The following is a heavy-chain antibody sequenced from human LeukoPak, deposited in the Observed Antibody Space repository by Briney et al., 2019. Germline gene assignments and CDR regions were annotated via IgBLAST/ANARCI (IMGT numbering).Heavy chain of an antibody. D-gene: IGHD3-10*01. CDR3: ARRSGSYMRDY. J-gene: IGHJ4*02. CDR1: GGTFSSYT. CDR2: IIPILGIA. V-gene: IGHV1-69*02. Sequence: GASVKVSCKASGGTFSSYTISWVRQAPGQGLEWMGRIIPILGIANYAQKFQDRVTITADKSTSTAYMELSSLRSEDTAVYYCARRSGSYMRDYWGQGTLVTVSS.